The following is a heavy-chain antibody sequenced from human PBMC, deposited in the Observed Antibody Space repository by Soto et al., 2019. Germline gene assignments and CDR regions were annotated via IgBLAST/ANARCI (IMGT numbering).Heavy chain of an antibody. J-gene: IGHJ4*02. V-gene: IGHV3-23*01. CDR2: IGSDDST. D-gene: IGHD6-6*01. Sequence: GGSLRLSCAASGFTFSSYDMHWVRQATGKGLEWVSAIGSDDSTYYADSVKGRFTISRDNSKNTLYLQMNSLRAEDTAVYYCAKRSSSSTFDYWGQGTLVTVSS. CDR3: AKRSSSSTFDY. CDR1: GFTFSSYD.